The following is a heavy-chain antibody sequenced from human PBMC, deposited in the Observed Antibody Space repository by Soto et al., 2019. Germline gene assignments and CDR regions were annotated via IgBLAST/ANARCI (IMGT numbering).Heavy chain of an antibody. Sequence: ASVKVSCKSSGYTFTIYYMHWVRQAPGQGLEWMAIINPSRGETSYAQNFQGRVAVTGDTSTSTVYMELSSLRSEDTAVYYCARGSDIQRGCVGSFDSWGQGNLVTVSS. D-gene: IGHD5-18*01. CDR2: INPSRGET. J-gene: IGHJ5*01. CDR1: GYTFTIYY. V-gene: IGHV1-46*01. CDR3: ARGSDIQRGCVGSFDS.